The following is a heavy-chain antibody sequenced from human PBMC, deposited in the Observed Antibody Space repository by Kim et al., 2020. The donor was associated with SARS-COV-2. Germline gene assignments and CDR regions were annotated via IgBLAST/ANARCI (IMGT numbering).Heavy chain of an antibody. Sequence: SETLSLTCTVSGGSISSGGYYWSWIRQHPGKGLEWIGYIYYSGSTYYNPSLKSRVTISVDTSKNQFSLKLSSVTAADTAVYYCARGVGGWPYFDYWGQGTLVTVSS. V-gene: IGHV4-31*03. CDR1: GGSISSGGYY. J-gene: IGHJ4*02. CDR3: ARGVGGWPYFDY. CDR2: IYYSGST. D-gene: IGHD3-16*01.